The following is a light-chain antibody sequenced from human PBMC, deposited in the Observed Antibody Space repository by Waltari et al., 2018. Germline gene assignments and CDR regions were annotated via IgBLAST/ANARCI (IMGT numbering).Light chain of an antibody. Sequence: EIVLTQSPGTLSLSPGERATLSCRASQSVSSSYLAWYQQKTGQAPRVLIPGASNRATGIADRFSGSGSGTDFTLTISRLEPEDFAVYYCQQYGSSPWTFGQGTKVEIK. CDR2: GAS. CDR1: QSVSSSY. V-gene: IGKV3-20*01. CDR3: QQYGSSPWT. J-gene: IGKJ1*01.